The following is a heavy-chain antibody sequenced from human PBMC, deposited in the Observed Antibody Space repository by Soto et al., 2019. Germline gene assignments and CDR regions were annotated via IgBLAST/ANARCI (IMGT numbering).Heavy chain of an antibody. CDR2: IYTVGTT. V-gene: IGHV3-53*02. D-gene: IGHD5-18*01. J-gene: IGHJ4*02. CDR3: ARGPGAMGYYFDY. CDR1: GFLVTSNY. Sequence: EVRLVETGGGLIQPGGSLRLSCAASGFLVTSNYMSWVRQAPGKGLEWVSVIYTVGTTYYADSVKGRFTISRDNSKNTLYLKMNSLRAEETAVYYCARGPGAMGYYFDYWGQGTLVTVSS.